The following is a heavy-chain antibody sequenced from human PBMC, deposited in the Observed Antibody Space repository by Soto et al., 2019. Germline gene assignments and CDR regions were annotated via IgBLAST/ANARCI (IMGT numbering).Heavy chain of an antibody. Sequence: PGGSLRLSCTASGFKFSDYAITWVRQAPGEGLEWVSVISGSGGVTYFADSVKGRFTVSRDNSKNTVFLQLNNVRVEDSAVYFCAKVLSYYYGWFDPWVLGTLVTVSS. V-gene: IGHV3-23*01. CDR1: GFKFSDYA. D-gene: IGHD3-22*01. CDR2: ISGSGGVT. CDR3: AKVLSYYYGWFDP. J-gene: IGHJ5*02.